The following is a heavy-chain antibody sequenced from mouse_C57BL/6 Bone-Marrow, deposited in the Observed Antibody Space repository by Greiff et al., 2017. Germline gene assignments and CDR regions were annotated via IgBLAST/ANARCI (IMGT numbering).Heavy chain of an antibody. Sequence: QVQLQQPGAELVMPGASVKLSCKASGYTFTSYWMHWVKQRPGQGLEWIGEIDPSDSYTNYNQKFKGKSTLTVDKSSSTAYMHLSILTSEDSAVYYCARTHYFDYWGQGTTLTVSS. V-gene: IGHV1-69*01. CDR3: ARTHYFDY. CDR1: GYTFTSYW. CDR2: IDPSDSYT. J-gene: IGHJ2*01.